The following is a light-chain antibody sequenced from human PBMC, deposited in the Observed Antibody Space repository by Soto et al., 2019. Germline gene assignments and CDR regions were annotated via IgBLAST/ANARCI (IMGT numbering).Light chain of an antibody. CDR1: QSVSSN. V-gene: IGKV3-15*01. CDR3: QQYNNWPPGTT. Sequence: EIVMTQSPATLSVSPGERATLSCRASQSVSSNLAWYQQKPGQAPRLLIYGSSTMATGITARLSGSGSGTEFTLTISSLQSEDFAVYYCQQYNNWPPGTTFGQGTKVEIK. CDR2: GSS. J-gene: IGKJ1*01.